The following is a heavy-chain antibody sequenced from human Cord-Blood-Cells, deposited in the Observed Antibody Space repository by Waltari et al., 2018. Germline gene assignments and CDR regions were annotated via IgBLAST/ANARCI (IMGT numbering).Heavy chain of an antibody. CDR1: GGPFSGYY. D-gene: IGHD2-15*01. Sequence: QVQLQQWGAGLLKPSETLSLTCAVHGGPFSGYYWSWIRQPPGKGLEWIGEINHSGSTNYNPSLKSRVTISVDTSKNQFSLKLSSVTAADTAVYYCAVRMGDYWGQGTLVTVSS. V-gene: IGHV4-34*01. J-gene: IGHJ4*02. CDR2: INHSGST. CDR3: AVRMGDY.